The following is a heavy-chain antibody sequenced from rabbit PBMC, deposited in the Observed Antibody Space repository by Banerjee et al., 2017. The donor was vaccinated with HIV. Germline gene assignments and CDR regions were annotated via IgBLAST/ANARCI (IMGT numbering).Heavy chain of an antibody. CDR2: IYAGSSGST. V-gene: IGHV1S45*01. Sequence: QEQLVESGGGLVQPGGSLKLSCTASGFSFSNKAVMCWVRQAPGKGLEWIACIYAGSSGSTYYASWAKGRFTCSKTSSTTVTLQMTSLTVADTATYFCARDTGSSFSSYGMDLWGPGTLVTVS. CDR1: GFSFSNKAV. D-gene: IGHD8-1*01. CDR3: ARDTGSSFSSYGMDL. J-gene: IGHJ6*01.